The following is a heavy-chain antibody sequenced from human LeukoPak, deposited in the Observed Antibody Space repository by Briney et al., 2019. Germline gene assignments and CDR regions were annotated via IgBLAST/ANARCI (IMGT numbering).Heavy chain of an antibody. J-gene: IGHJ4*02. V-gene: IGHV4-4*02. CDR2: IYHSGST. Sequence: SGTLSLTCAVSGGSISSSNWWSWVRQPPGKGLEWIGEIYHSGSTNYNPSLKSRVTISVDTSKNQFSLKLSSVTAADTAVYYCARVSTGWYHYFDSWGQGTLVTVSS. CDR1: GGSISSSNW. CDR3: ARVSTGWYHYFDS. D-gene: IGHD6-19*01.